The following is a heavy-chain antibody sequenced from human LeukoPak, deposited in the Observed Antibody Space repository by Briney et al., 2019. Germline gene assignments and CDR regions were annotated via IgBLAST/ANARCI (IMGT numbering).Heavy chain of an antibody. CDR3: GREESSGYSTQFRTSNLGY. CDR1: AARVSSNSAA. CDR2: TYYTHKLYK. V-gene: IGHV6-1*01. J-gene: IGHJ4*02. Sequence: SQTLSLTCPIAAARVSSNSAAWNWPRQSPSRGFEWPARTYYTHKLYKDYGASVKSRITINPATSTKQCSLWLNSATPEITAGYYCGREESSGYSTQFRTSNLGYWGEGTLFTLSS. D-gene: IGHD3-22*01.